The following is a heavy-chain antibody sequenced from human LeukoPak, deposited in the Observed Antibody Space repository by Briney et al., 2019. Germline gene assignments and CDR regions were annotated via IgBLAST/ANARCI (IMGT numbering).Heavy chain of an antibody. J-gene: IGHJ3*02. D-gene: IGHD6-19*01. CDR2: INSDGSST. V-gene: IGHV3-74*01. Sequence: PGGSLRLSSAASGFTFSSYWMHSVRQDPGKGLVWVSRINSDGSSTSYADSVKGRFTISRDNAKNTLYLQMSSLRAEDTAVYYCARDPGYSSGPDAFDIWGQGTMVTVSS. CDR3: ARDPGYSSGPDAFDI. CDR1: GFTFSSYW.